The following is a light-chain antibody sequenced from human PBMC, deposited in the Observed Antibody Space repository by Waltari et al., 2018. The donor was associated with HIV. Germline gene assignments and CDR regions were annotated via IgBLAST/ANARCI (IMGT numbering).Light chain of an antibody. CDR1: SSAVGGSKY. CDR3: NSYAGSNNWV. J-gene: IGLJ3*02. V-gene: IGLV2-8*01. Sequence: QSALTQPPSASGSPGQSVNISCTGTSSAVGGSKYVSWYQQHPGKAPKLMIYEVNKRPSGVPDRFSGSKSANTASLTVSGLQADDEADYYCNSYAGSNNWVFGGGTKLTVL. CDR2: EVN.